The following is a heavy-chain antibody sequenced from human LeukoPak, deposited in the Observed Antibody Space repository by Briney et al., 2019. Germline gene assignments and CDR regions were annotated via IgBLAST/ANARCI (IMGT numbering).Heavy chain of an antibody. J-gene: IGHJ4*02. V-gene: IGHV4-59*08. CDR1: GGSINSHY. D-gene: IGHD6-19*01. Sequence: PSETLSLTCTVSGGSINSHYWSWIRQPPGKGLEWIGDIYYKGNTNYNPSPKSRVTISVDTSKNHLSLKLTSVLAADTAIYYCVRRDNTGWNYFDYWGQGILVTVSS. CDR3: VRRDNTGWNYFDY. CDR2: IYYKGNT.